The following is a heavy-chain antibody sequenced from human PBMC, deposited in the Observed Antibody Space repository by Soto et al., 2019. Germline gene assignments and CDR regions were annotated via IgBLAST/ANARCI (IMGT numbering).Heavy chain of an antibody. D-gene: IGHD2-2*01. CDR1: GYNFTSFG. Sequence: QAQLVQSGAEVKKPGASVKVSCKTSGYNFTSFGISWVRQAPGQVLEWMGWISAHNGDTNYVQKFQGRVTMTTDAYTLTTYMKLRSLRYEATAVYYCARLYREVPAMLYGMDVWGQGTTGTVSS. CDR3: ARLYREVPAMLYGMDV. V-gene: IGHV1-18*01. CDR2: ISAHNGDT. J-gene: IGHJ6*02.